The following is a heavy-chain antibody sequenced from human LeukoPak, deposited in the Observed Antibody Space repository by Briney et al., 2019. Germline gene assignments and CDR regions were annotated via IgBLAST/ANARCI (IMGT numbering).Heavy chain of an antibody. D-gene: IGHD6-19*01. CDR3: AKTASPGIAVAGNDY. J-gene: IGHJ4*02. V-gene: IGHV3-23*01. CDR1: GFTFSSYA. Sequence: GGSLRLSCAASGFTFSSYAMSWVRQAPGKGLEWVSSISGSGGSTYYADSVKGRFTISRDNSKNTLYLQMNSLRAEDTAVYYCAKTASPGIAVAGNDYWGQGTLVTVSS. CDR2: ISGSGGST.